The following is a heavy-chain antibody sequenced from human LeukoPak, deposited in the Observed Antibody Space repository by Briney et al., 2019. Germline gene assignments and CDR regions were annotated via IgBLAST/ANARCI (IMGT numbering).Heavy chain of an antibody. CDR1: GYTFTSYD. CDR2: MNPNNGNT. D-gene: IGHD6-13*01. J-gene: IGHJ3*02. V-gene: IGHV1-8*01. Sequence: ASVTVSCQASGYTFTSYDINWVRQPTGQGLEWMGWMNPNNGNTGYAQKFQGRVTMTRNTSISTASLKLSSLRSADRAVYYCARVRSTWWIPENDVFDIWGQGTMVTVSS. CDR3: ARVRSTWWIPENDVFDI.